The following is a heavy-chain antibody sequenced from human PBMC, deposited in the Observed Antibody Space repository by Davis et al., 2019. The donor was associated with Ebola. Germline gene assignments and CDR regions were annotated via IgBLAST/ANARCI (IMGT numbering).Heavy chain of an antibody. J-gene: IGHJ6*02. Sequence: AASVKVSCKASGYTFTSYGISWVRQATGQGLEWMGWISAYNGNTNYAQKLQGRVTMTTDTSTSTASMELRSLRSDDTAVYYCARDWDGSASDYNTYYYGMDGWGQGTTVTVS. D-gene: IGHD3-10*01. V-gene: IGHV1-18*04. CDR2: ISAYNGNT. CDR3: ARDWDGSASDYNTYYYGMDG. CDR1: GYTFTSYG.